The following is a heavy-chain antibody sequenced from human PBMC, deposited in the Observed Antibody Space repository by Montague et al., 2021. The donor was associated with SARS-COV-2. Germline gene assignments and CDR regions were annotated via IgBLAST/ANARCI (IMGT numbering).Heavy chain of an antibody. CDR1: GGSISSHF. V-gene: IGHV4-59*11. CDR3: ARATSVRGAVSWFDP. Sequence: SETLSLTCTVSGGSISSHFWSFIRQPPGKGLEWIGYINSNGGTNDNPSLGSRLTMSVDTSKNQFSLQLRSMTPADTAVYFCARATSVRGAVSWFDPWGQGTLVTVSS. J-gene: IGHJ5*02. CDR2: INSNGGT. D-gene: IGHD3-10*01.